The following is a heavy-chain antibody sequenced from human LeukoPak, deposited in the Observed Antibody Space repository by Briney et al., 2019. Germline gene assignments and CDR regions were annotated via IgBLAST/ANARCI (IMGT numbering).Heavy chain of an antibody. D-gene: IGHD1-1*01. CDR3: ARGRVSSSTWYSTYYYYFYMDV. CDR1: DDSITMYY. CDR2: VDHTGST. V-gene: IGHV4-59*01. Sequence: SETLTLTCSVSDDSITMYYWTWIRQPPGKGLEWIGYVDHTGSTNFNPSLNGRVSISRDTTKNLFSLRLRSVTAADTAVYFCARGRVSSSTWYSTYYYYFYMDVWGKGTTVTVSS. J-gene: IGHJ6*03.